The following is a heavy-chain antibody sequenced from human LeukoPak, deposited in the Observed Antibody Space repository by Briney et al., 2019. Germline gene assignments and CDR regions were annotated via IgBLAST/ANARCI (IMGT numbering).Heavy chain of an antibody. CDR1: GFTFDDYA. D-gene: IGHD5-12*01. J-gene: IGHJ4*02. CDR2: ISWNSGSI. V-gene: IGHV3-9*01. Sequence: PGGSLRLSCAASGFTFDDYAMHWVRQAPGKGPEWVSGISWNSGSIGYADSVKGRFTISRDNAKNSLYLQMNSLRAEDTALYYCAKEGYSGYDFDYWGQGTLVTVSS. CDR3: AKEGYSGYDFDY.